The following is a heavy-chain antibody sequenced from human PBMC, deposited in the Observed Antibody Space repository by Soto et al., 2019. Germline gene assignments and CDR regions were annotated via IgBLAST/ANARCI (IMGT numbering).Heavy chain of an antibody. Sequence: SETLSLTCTVSGGSISSYYWSWIRQPPGKGLEWIGYIYYSGSTNYNPSLKSRVTISVDTSKNQFSLKLSSVTAADTAVYYCARSFPYCSSTSCYAGWFDPWGQGTLVTVSS. D-gene: IGHD2-2*01. CDR1: GGSISSYY. CDR3: ARSFPYCSSTSCYAGWFDP. V-gene: IGHV4-59*01. J-gene: IGHJ5*02. CDR2: IYYSGST.